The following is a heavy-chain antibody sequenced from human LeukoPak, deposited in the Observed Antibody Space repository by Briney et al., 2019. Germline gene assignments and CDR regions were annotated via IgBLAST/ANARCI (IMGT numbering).Heavy chain of an antibody. CDR2: IKQDGSEK. V-gene: IGHV3-7*01. CDR3: AREGPRYCSSTSCSLSGLDY. Sequence: PGGSLRLSCAASGFTFSSYWMSWVRQAPGKGLEWVANIKQDGSEKYYVDSVKGRFTISRDNAKNSLYLQMNSLRAEDTAVYYCAREGPRYCSSTSCSLSGLDYWGQGTLVTVSS. J-gene: IGHJ4*02. CDR1: GFTFSSYW. D-gene: IGHD2-2*01.